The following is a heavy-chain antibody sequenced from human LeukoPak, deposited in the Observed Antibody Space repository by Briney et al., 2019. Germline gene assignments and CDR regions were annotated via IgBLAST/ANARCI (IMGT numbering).Heavy chain of an antibody. Sequence: GASVNVSCKASGYTFTGYYMHWVRQAPGQGLEWMGWINPKNGGTNYAQKFQGRVTMTRDTSISTAYMELSRLRSDDTAMYYCARFYDSSAYYRNNWFDPLCQGTLVTVSS. CDR3: ARFYDSSAYYRNNWFDP. J-gene: IGHJ5*02. CDR2: INPKNGGT. V-gene: IGHV1-2*02. D-gene: IGHD3-22*01. CDR1: GYTFTGYY.